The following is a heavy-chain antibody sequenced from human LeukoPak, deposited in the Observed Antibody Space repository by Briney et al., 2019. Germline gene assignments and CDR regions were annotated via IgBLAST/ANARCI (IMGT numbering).Heavy chain of an antibody. J-gene: IGHJ4*02. CDR3: ARGQNEGYGDCFYYFDY. V-gene: IGHV3-30*03. D-gene: IGHD4-17*01. CDR1: GFTFSSYG. Sequence: PGGSLRLSCAASGFTFSSYGMHWVRQAPGKGLEWVAVISYDGSNKYYADSVKGQFTISRDNSKNTLYLQMNSLRAEDTAVYYCARGQNEGYGDCFYYFDYWGQGTLVAVSS. CDR2: ISYDGSNK.